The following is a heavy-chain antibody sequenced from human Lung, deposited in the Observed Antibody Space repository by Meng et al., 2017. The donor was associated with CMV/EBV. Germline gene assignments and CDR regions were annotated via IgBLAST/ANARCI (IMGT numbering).Heavy chain of an antibody. Sequence: SXTLSLXCTVSGGSISSRTYYWAWLRQPPGKGLDWIGSVYYSGSPHYNPSLKSRVTISVDTSKNQISLTLRSVTAADTAVYYCARDAPGRSGVAFSLWGQGXLVTVSS. V-gene: IGHV4-39*07. D-gene: IGHD1-26*01. J-gene: IGHJ4*03. CDR2: VYYSGSP. CDR1: GGSISSRTYY. CDR3: ARDAPGRSGVAFSL.